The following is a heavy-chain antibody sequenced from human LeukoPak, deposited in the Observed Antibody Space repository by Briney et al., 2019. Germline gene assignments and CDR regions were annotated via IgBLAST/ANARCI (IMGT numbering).Heavy chain of an antibody. D-gene: IGHD7-27*01. V-gene: IGHV3-15*07. J-gene: IGHJ4*02. CDR3: TKDPPPTGGVYSAY. Sequence: GGSLRLSCVASGLIFSDAWMNWVRQAPGKGLEWVGRIKSKVDGGTVDYAAPVKGRFTISRDDSKSTLYPQLNSLKTEDSAVYYCTKDPPPTGGVYSAYWGQGPLVTVSS. CDR1: GLIFSDAW. CDR2: IKSKVDGGTV.